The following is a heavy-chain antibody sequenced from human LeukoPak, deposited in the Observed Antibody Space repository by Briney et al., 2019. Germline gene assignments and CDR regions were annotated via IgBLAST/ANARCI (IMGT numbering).Heavy chain of an antibody. D-gene: IGHD3-22*01. V-gene: IGHV3-21*01. CDR3: AKDGYYDSSGYPDY. CDR1: GFTFSSYS. Sequence: PGGSLRLSCAASGFTFSSYSMNWVRQAPGKGLGWVSSISSSSSYIYYADSVKGRFTISRDNAKNSLYLQMNSLRAEDTAVYYCAKDGYYDSSGYPDYWGQGTLVTVSS. J-gene: IGHJ4*02. CDR2: ISSSSSYI.